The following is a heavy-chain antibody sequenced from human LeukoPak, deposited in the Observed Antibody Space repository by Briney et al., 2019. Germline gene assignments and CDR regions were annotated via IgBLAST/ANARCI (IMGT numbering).Heavy chain of an antibody. CDR1: GFTFGDYA. V-gene: IGHV3-49*04. CDR2: IRSKAYGGTT. Sequence: GGSLRLSCTASGFTFGDYAMSWVRQAPGKGLEWVGFIRSKAYGGTTEYAASVKGRFTISIDDTKSIAYLQMNSLKTEDTAVYYCTRDQEMFRGVTMGHYYYYYMDVWGKGTTVTVSS. CDR3: TRDQEMFRGVTMGHYYYYYMDV. D-gene: IGHD3-10*01. J-gene: IGHJ6*03.